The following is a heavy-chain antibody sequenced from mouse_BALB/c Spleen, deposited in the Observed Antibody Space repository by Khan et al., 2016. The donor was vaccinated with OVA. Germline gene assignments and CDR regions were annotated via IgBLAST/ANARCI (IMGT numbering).Heavy chain of an antibody. J-gene: IGHJ3*01. CDR2: INTYTGEA. CDR1: GYTLTNYG. Sequence: QIQLVQSGPELKKPGETVKISCKASGYTLTNYGMNWVKQAPGKGLKWMGWINTYTGEATYADDFKGRFAFSLETSASTAYLQINNLKNEDTATYFCSRSNGNYWFAYWGQWTLVTVSA. CDR3: SRSNGNYWFAY. V-gene: IGHV9-3-1*01. D-gene: IGHD2-1*01.